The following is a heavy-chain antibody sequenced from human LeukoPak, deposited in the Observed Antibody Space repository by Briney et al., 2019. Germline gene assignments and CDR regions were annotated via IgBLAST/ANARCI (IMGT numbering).Heavy chain of an antibody. V-gene: IGHV1-2*02. CDR1: GYTFTSYY. CDR2: INPNSGGT. D-gene: IGHD1-26*01. J-gene: IGHJ4*02. Sequence: ASVKVSCKASGYTFTSYYMHWVRQAPGQGLEWMGWINPNSGGTNYAQKFQGRVTMTRDTSISTAYMELSRLRSDDTAVYYCARDSAVVGDFDYWGQGTLVTVSS. CDR3: ARDSAVVGDFDY.